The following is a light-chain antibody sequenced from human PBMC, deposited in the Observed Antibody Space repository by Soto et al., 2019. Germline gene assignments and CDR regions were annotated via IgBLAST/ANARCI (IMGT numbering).Light chain of an antibody. CDR3: QQRSSWPPT. Sequence: EIVLTQSPATLSLSPGERATLSCRASQSVSTYLAWFQQKPGQAPRLLIYEASNRATGFPARFSGSGSGTDFTLTISILEPEDFAVYYCQQRSSWPPTFGQGTKVEIK. CDR2: EAS. CDR1: QSVSTY. J-gene: IGKJ1*01. V-gene: IGKV3-11*01.